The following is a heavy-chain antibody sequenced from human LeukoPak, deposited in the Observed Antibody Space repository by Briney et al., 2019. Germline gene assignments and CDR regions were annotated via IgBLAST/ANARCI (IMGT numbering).Heavy chain of an antibody. Sequence: QAGGSLRLSCAASGFTFNYFWMHWVRQVPGKGLVWVSGINNDGTATYYADSVKGRFTISRDNAKNTVYLQMNGLRAEDTTVYYCATVSEHWGQGTLVTVSS. CDR1: GFTFNYFW. V-gene: IGHV3-74*01. J-gene: IGHJ1*01. CDR3: ATVSEH. CDR2: INNDGTAT.